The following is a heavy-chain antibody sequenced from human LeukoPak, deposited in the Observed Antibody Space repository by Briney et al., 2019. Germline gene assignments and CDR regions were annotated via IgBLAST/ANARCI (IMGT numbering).Heavy chain of an antibody. CDR3: ARNQEIDYYDSSGFYWGVEY. J-gene: IGHJ4*02. CDR1: GFTFSSYG. CDR2: ISGGGGTI. V-gene: IGHV3-48*01. Sequence: PGGSLRLSCAASGFTFSSYGMHWVRQAPGKGLEWVAYISGGGGTIYYADSVKGRFTISGDNAKNSLYLQMDSLRAEDTAVYYCARNQEIDYYDSSGFYWGVEYWGQGTLVTVSS. D-gene: IGHD3-22*01.